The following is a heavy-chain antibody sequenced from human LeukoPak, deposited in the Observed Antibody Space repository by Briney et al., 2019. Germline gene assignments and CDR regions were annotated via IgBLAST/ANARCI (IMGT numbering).Heavy chain of an antibody. Sequence: SETLSLTCAVSGGSISSGGYSWSWIRQPPGKGLEWIGYIYHSGSTYYNPSLKSRVTISVDRSKNQFSLKLSSVTAADTAVYYCARGTTMVRGVIKNFDYWGQGTLVTVSS. CDR2: IYHSGST. V-gene: IGHV4-30-2*01. CDR1: GGSISSGGYS. D-gene: IGHD3-10*01. J-gene: IGHJ4*02. CDR3: ARGTTMVRGVIKNFDY.